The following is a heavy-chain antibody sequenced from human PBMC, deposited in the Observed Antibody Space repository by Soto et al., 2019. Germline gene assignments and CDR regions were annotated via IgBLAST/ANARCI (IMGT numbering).Heavy chain of an antibody. Sequence: QVQLVQSGAEVKKPGASVKVSCKASGYTFTRYGISWVRQAPGQGLEWVGWISAYNGKTNNAQKLQGRVTMTTDTSTSTAYMELRSLRADDTAVYYCARDAAVGLFDYWGQGTLGTVSS. J-gene: IGHJ4*02. CDR2: ISAYNGKT. CDR3: ARDAAVGLFDY. CDR1: GYTFTRYG. D-gene: IGHD1-26*01. V-gene: IGHV1-18*01.